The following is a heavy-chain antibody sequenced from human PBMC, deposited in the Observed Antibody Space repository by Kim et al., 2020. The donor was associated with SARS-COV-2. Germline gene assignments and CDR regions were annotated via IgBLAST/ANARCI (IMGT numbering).Heavy chain of an antibody. CDR1: GYTFTSYG. Sequence: ASVKVSCKASGYTFTSYGISWVRQAPGQGLEWMGWISAYNGNTNYAQKLQGRVTMTTDTSTSTAYMELRSLRSDATAVYYCARDKGYGSGSPPSYYYYYMDVWGKGTTVTVSS. CDR2: ISAYNGNT. V-gene: IGHV1-18*01. J-gene: IGHJ6*03. CDR3: ARDKGYGSGSPPSYYYYYMDV. D-gene: IGHD3-10*01.